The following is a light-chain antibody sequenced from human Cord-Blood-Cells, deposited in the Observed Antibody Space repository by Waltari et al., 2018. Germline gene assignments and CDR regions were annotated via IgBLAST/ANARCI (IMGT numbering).Light chain of an antibody. CDR3: QQYGSSPWT. Sequence: DIASTHSPGTLSLSPGQRATLSCRASQSVSSSYLACYQQRPGQAPRLLIYGASSRATGIPDRFSGSGSGTDFTLTISRLEPEDFAVYYCQQYGSSPWTFGQGTKVEIK. V-gene: IGKV3-20*01. CDR2: GAS. CDR1: QSVSSSY. J-gene: IGKJ1*01.